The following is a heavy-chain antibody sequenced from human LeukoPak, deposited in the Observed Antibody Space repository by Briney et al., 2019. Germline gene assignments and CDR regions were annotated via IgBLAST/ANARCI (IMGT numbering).Heavy chain of an antibody. J-gene: IGHJ6*02. Sequence: SVKVSCKASGGTFSSYAISWVRQAPGQGLEWMGRIIPILGIANYAQKFQGRVTITADKSTSTAYMELSSLRSEDTAVYYCASGVQPERRLSYYYYYGMDVWGQGTTVTVSS. V-gene: IGHV1-69*04. CDR2: IIPILGIA. CDR1: GGTFSSYA. D-gene: IGHD1-1*01. CDR3: ASGVQPERRLSYYYYYGMDV.